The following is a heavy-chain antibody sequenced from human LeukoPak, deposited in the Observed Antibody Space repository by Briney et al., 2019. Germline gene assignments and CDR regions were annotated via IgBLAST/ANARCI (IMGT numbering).Heavy chain of an antibody. D-gene: IGHD6-19*01. CDR3: ARDQAGSDWPARPDY. Sequence: PGGSLRLSCSGSGFTFSDYYMSWVRQAPGKGLEWISYINSRGSPIYYADSVTGRFTISRDNARNSLYLQMSSLTAEDTAVYYCARDQAGSDWPARPDYWGQGTLVTVSP. J-gene: IGHJ4*02. CDR2: INSRGSPI. V-gene: IGHV3-11*01. CDR1: GFTFSDYY.